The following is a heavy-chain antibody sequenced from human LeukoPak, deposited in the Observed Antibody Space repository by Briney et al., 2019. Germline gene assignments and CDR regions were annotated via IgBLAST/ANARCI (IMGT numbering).Heavy chain of an antibody. D-gene: IGHD6-19*01. Sequence: RPSETLSLTSIVSGGSINSTNHYWGWIRQPPGKEMEWIGSIYYSGATYYNPPLKSRVTISVDTSKNQFSLKLSSVTAADTAVYYCARDSYSSGWDDRAIDYWGQGTLVTVSS. V-gene: IGHV4-39*07. CDR3: ARDSYSSGWDDRAIDY. J-gene: IGHJ4*02. CDR1: GGSINSTNHY. CDR2: IYYSGAT.